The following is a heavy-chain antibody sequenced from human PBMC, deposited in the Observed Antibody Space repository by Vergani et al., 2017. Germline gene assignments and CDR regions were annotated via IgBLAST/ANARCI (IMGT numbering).Heavy chain of an antibody. CDR1: GDSITSNNC. D-gene: IGHD2-2*02. CDR3: ATIGYRHWGYYLDY. V-gene: IGHV4-4*03. J-gene: IGHJ4*02. CDR2: ICLTEDT. Sequence: QVHLQESGPGLVKPPGTLSLTCAVSGDSITSNNCWTWVRKPPGKGLEWIGEICLTEDTQYSPSLKSRVTVSVDESRNLFSLRLNSVTAADTAAYYCATIGYRHWGYYLDYWGQGILVTVSS.